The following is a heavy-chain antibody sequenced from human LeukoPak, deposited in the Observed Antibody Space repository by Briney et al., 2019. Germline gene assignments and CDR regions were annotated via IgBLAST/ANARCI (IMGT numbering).Heavy chain of an antibody. V-gene: IGHV4-30-4*01. CDR1: GGSISSGDYY. CDR3: VREGDSSGRDY. J-gene: IGHJ4*02. CDR2: IYYSGST. D-gene: IGHD3-22*01. Sequence: SETLSLTCTVSGGSISSGDYYWSWIRQPPGKGLEWIGYIYYSGSTYYNPSLKSRVTISVDTSKNQFSLKLSSVTAADTAVYYCVREGDSSGRDYWGQGTLVTVSS.